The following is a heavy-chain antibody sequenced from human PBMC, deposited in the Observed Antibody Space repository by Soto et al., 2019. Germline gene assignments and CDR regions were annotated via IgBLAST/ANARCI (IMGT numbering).Heavy chain of an antibody. Sequence: SETLSLTCTVSGGSISSSSYYWGWIRQPPGKGLEWIGSIYYSGSTYYNPSLKSRVTISVDTSKNQFSLKLSSVTAADTAVYYCASFSSVAGTPFDYWGQGTLVTVSS. CDR3: ASFSSVAGTPFDY. CDR2: IYYSGST. D-gene: IGHD6-19*01. J-gene: IGHJ4*02. V-gene: IGHV4-39*01. CDR1: GGSISSSSYY.